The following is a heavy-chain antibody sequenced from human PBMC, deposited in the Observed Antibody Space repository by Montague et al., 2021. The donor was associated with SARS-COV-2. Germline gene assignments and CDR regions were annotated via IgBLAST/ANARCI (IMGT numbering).Heavy chain of an antibody. D-gene: IGHD5-12*01. CDR3: ARMGWLRGWFDP. CDR1: GGSISSGSYY. J-gene: IGHJ5*02. CDR2: IYTSGSN. Sequence: TLSLTCTVSGGSISSGSYYWSWIRQPAGKGLEWIGRIYTSGSNNYNPSLKSRVTISVDTSKNQFSLKLSSVTAADTAVYYCARMGWLRGWFDPWGQGTLVTVSS. V-gene: IGHV4-61*02.